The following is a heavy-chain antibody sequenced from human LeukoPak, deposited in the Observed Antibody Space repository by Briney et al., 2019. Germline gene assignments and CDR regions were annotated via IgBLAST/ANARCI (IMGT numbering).Heavy chain of an antibody. CDR2: INPNSGGT. Sequence: ASVKVSCKASGYTFTGYYMHWVRQAPGQGLEWMGRINPNSGGTNYAQKFQGRVTMTRDTSISTAYMELSGLRSDDTAVYYCATQNYYGSGSYDYWGQGTLVTVSS. V-gene: IGHV1-2*06. J-gene: IGHJ4*02. D-gene: IGHD3-10*01. CDR3: ATQNYYGSGSYDY. CDR1: GYTFTGYY.